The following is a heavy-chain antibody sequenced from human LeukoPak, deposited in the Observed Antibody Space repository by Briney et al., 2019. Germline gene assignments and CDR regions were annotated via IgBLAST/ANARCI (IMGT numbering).Heavy chain of an antibody. Sequence: SETLSLTCTVSGDSISSVNYYWSWIRQPPGKGLEWIGYIYYSGSTNYNPSLKSRVTISVDTSKNQFSLKLSSVTAADTAVYYCARAVTGTFDYWGQGALVTVSS. D-gene: IGHD6-19*01. CDR1: GDSISSVNYY. CDR2: IYYSGST. CDR3: ARAVTGTFDY. J-gene: IGHJ4*02. V-gene: IGHV4-61*01.